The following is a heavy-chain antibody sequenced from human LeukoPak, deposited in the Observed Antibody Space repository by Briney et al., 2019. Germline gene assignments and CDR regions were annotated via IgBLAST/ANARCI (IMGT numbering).Heavy chain of an antibody. Sequence: GRSLRLSCAASGFTFSSYAMHWVRQAPGKELKWVAVISYDGSNEYYADSMKGRFTISRDNSKNTLYLQMNSLRAEDTAVYYCAKWMYYYDSSGFDYWGQGTLVTVPS. V-gene: IGHV3-30*18. CDR1: GFTFSSYA. J-gene: IGHJ4*02. CDR2: ISYDGSNE. CDR3: AKWMYYYDSSGFDY. D-gene: IGHD3-22*01.